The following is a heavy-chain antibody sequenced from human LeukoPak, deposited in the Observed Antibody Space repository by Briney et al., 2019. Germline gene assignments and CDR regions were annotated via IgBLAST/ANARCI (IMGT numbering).Heavy chain of an antibody. CDR2: ISAYNGNT. J-gene: IGHJ6*03. CDR3: ARRGYPVYYYYMDV. D-gene: IGHD5-12*01. V-gene: IGHV1-18*01. Sequence: ASVKVSCKASGYTFTSYGISWVRQAPGQGLEWMGWISAYNGNTNYAQKLQGRVTMTTDTSTTTAYMELRSLRSDDTAVYYCARRGYPVYYYYMDVWGKGTTVTISS. CDR1: GYTFTSYG.